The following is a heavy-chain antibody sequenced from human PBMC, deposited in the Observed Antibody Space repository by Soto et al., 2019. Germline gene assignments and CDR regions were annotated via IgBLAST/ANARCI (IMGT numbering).Heavy chain of an antibody. CDR1: GDTFTSYG. CDR2: ISAYNGNT. Sequence: ASVKVSCEACGDTFTSYGISWVRQAPGQGLEWMGWISAYNGNTNYAQKLQGRVTMTTDTSTSTAYMELRSLRSDDTAVYYCARDRWIRGPVTTIYDAFDIWGQGTMVTVSS. D-gene: IGHD4-17*01. CDR3: ARDRWIRGPVTTIYDAFDI. J-gene: IGHJ3*02. V-gene: IGHV1-18*01.